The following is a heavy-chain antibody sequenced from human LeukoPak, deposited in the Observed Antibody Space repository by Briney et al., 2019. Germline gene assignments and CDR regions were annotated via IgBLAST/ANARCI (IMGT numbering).Heavy chain of an antibody. Sequence: GGSLRLSCAASGFTFSSYSMNWVRQAPGKGLEWVSSISSSSSYIYYADSVKGRFTISRDNAKNSLYLQMNSLRAEDTAVYYWARERRVYYVFWSGYYPGIDYYYGMDVGGQGTTVTVSS. CDR1: GFTFSSYS. V-gene: IGHV3-21*01. CDR3: ARERRVYYVFWSGYYPGIDYYYGMDV. D-gene: IGHD3-3*01. J-gene: IGHJ6*02. CDR2: ISSSSSYI.